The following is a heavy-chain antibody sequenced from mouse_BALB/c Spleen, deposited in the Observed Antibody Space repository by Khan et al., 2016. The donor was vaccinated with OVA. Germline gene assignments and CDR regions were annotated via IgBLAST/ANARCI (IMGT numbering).Heavy chain of an antibody. D-gene: IGHD2-4*01. CDR2: INPSTGYT. CDR1: GYTFTSYW. Sequence: QVQLQQSGAELAKPGASVKMSCKASGYTFTSYWMHWVKQRPGQGLEWIGYINPSTGYTEYNQKFKDKATLTADKSSSTAYLQLSSLTSEDSAVXYCARGGYDYGLFGYWGQGTTLTVSS. CDR3: ARGGYDYGLFGY. J-gene: IGHJ2*01. V-gene: IGHV1-7*01.